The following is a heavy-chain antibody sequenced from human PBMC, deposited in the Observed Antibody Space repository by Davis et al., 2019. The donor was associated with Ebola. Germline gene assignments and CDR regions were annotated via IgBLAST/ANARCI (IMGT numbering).Heavy chain of an antibody. J-gene: IGHJ6*02. D-gene: IGHD5-18*01. CDR2: ISYDGSNK. Sequence: GESLKISCAASGFTFSSYAMHWVRQAPGKGLEWVAVISYDGSNKYYADSVKGRFTISRDNSKNTLYLQMNSLRAEDTAVYYCARESGYSYGYLYYYYGMDVWGQGTTVTVSS. V-gene: IGHV3-30-3*01. CDR3: ARESGYSYGYLYYYYGMDV. CDR1: GFTFSSYA.